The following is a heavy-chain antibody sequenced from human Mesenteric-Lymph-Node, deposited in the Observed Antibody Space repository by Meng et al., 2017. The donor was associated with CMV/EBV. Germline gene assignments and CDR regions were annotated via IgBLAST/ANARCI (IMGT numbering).Heavy chain of an antibody. J-gene: IGHJ5*02. CDR1: GGSISSNAYY. D-gene: IGHD1-26*01. CDR3: AKHLGGVGATGWFDP. CDR2: INHSGST. Sequence: SETLSLTCTVSGGSISSNAYYWSWIRQPPGEGLEWIGEINHSGSTNYNPSLKSRVTISVDTSKNQFSLKLSSVTAADTAVYYCAKHLGGVGATGWFDPWGQGTLVTVSS. V-gene: IGHV4-39*07.